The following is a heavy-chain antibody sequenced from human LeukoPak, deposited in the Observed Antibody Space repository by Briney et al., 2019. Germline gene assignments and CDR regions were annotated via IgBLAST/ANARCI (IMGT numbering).Heavy chain of an antibody. Sequence: ASVKVSCKASGYTFTSYYMHWVRQAPGQGLEWMGIINPSGGSTSYAQKFQGRVTMTRDTSTSTVYMELNSLRPEDTAVYYCARGAHYDFWSGYTFDYWGQGTLVTVSS. CDR1: GYTFTSYY. CDR3: ARGAHYDFWSGYTFDY. CDR2: INPSGGST. J-gene: IGHJ4*02. D-gene: IGHD3-3*01. V-gene: IGHV1-46*01.